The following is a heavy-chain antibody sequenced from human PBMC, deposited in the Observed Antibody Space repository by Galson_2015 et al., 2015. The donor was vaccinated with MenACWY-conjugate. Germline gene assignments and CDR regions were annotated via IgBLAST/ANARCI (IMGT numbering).Heavy chain of an antibody. CDR1: GFSFCGSW. J-gene: IGHJ3*02. CDR3: ARGPRYGAFDI. CDR2: IKQDASEK. Sequence: SLRLSCAASGFSFCGSWMSWVRQAPGKGLEWVANIKQDASEKYYVGSVKGRFAISRDNAKTSLYLQMNSLGAEDTAVYYCARGPRYGAFDIWGQGTMVTVSS. D-gene: IGHD4-17*01. V-gene: IGHV3-7*03.